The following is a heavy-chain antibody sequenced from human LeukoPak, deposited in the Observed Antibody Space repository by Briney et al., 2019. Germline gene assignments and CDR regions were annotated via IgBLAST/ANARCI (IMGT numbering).Heavy chain of an antibody. CDR1: GYTFTGYY. D-gene: IGHD4-17*01. V-gene: IGHV1-2*02. CDR2: INPNSGGT. CDR3: ARFDGDYGERYYFDY. J-gene: IGHJ4*02. Sequence: ASVTVSCKASGYTFTGYYMHWVRQAPGQGLEWMGWINPNSGGTNYAQKLQGRVTMTTDTSTSTAYMELRSLRSDDTAVYYCARFDGDYGERYYFDYWGQGTLVTVSS.